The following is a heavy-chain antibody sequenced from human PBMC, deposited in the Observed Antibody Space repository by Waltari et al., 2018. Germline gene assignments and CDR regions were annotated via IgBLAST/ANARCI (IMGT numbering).Heavy chain of an antibody. Sequence: EVRVVGSGGGWVQPGGSLRLSCVASGFTSSNIELTWVGQVQGKGLECVSYISNSGSTTYYADSVKGRFTISRDNAKNSLYLHMDSLRAEDTAVYYCARPSTEYYYYYYYMDVWGKGTTVTVS. CDR3: ARPSTEYYYYYYYMDV. CDR1: GFTSSNIE. V-gene: IGHV3-48*03. CDR2: ISNSGSTT. J-gene: IGHJ6*03.